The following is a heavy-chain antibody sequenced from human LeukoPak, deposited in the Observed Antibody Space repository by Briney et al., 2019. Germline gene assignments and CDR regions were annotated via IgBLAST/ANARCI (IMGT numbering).Heavy chain of an antibody. CDR2: INPNSGGT. D-gene: IGHD1-26*01. J-gene: IGHJ6*02. Sequence: ASVKVSCKASGYTCTGYYMHWVRQAPGQGLEWMGWINPNSGGTNYAQRFQDRVTMTRDTSISTVYMELSRLRSDDTAVYYCAGGAGEGAGEGGMDVWGQGTTVTVSS. CDR3: AGGAGEGAGEGGMDV. CDR1: GYTCTGYY. V-gene: IGHV1-2*02.